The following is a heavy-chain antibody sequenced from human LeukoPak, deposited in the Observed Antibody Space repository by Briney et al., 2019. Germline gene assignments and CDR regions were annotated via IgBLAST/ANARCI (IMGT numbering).Heavy chain of an antibody. CDR3: ARGHGDGAWLIDY. CDR2: INSASSYI. V-gene: IGHV3-48*02. J-gene: IGHJ4*02. D-gene: IGHD3-9*01. Sequence: GGSLRLSCEVSGFTFSSYSMNWVRQAPGKGLEWLSFINSASSYIDYADSVKGRFSISRDNDKNSLHLQMNSLRDEDTAVYYCARGHGDGAWLIDYWGQGTLVTISS. CDR1: GFTFSSYS.